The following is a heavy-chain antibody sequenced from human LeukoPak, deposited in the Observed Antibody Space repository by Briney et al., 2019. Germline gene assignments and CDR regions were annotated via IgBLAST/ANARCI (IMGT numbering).Heavy chain of an antibody. CDR1: GGSISSSSYY. D-gene: IGHD6-13*01. CDR2: IYYSGST. Sequence: SETLSLTCTVSGGSISSSSYYWGWIRQPPGKGLEWIGSIYYSGSTYYNPSLKSRVTISVDTSKNQFSLKLSSVTAADTAVYYCARQGDSSSWYSYYYYYMDVWGKGTTVTISS. CDR3: ARQGDSSSWYSYYYYYMDV. J-gene: IGHJ6*03. V-gene: IGHV4-39*01.